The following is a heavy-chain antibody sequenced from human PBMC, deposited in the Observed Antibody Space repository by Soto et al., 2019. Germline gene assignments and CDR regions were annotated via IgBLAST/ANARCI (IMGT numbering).Heavy chain of an antibody. V-gene: IGHV1-69*13. CDR2: IIPIFGTA. Sequence: GASVKVSCKASGGTFSSYAISWVRQAPGQGLEWMGGIIPIFGTANYAQKFQGRVTITADESTSTAYMELSSLRSEDTAVYYCARRLDGWTTVKPWFDPWGQGTLVTVSS. CDR3: ARRLDGWTTVKPWFDP. J-gene: IGHJ5*02. D-gene: IGHD4-4*01. CDR1: GGTFSSYA.